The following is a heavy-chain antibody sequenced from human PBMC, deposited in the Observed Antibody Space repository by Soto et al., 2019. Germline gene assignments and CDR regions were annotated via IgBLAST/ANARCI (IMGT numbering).Heavy chain of an antibody. CDR1: GGSISSGGYY. J-gene: IGHJ3*02. CDR3: AREHSSGYYYGAFDI. CDR2: IYYSGST. Sequence: PSEPLSITCTVSGGSISSGGYYWSWIRQHPGKGLEWIGYIYYSGSTYYNPSLKSRVTISVDTSKNQFSLKLSSVTAADTAVYYCAREHSSGYYYGAFDIWGQGTMVTVSS. D-gene: IGHD3-22*01. V-gene: IGHV4-31*03.